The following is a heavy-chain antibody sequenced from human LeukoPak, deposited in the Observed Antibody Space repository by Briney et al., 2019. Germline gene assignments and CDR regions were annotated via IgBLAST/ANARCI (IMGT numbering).Heavy chain of an antibody. Sequence: PGGSLRLSCAASGFTFSSYWMSGVRQAPGKGLEWVANIKQDGSEKYYVDSVKGRFTISRDNAKNSLYLQMNSLRTEDTAVYYCAAQRQRINMIVAGGWFDPWGQGTLVTVSS. J-gene: IGHJ5*02. CDR1: GFTFSSYW. CDR2: IKQDGSEK. V-gene: IGHV3-7*01. D-gene: IGHD3-22*01. CDR3: AAQRQRINMIVAGGWFDP.